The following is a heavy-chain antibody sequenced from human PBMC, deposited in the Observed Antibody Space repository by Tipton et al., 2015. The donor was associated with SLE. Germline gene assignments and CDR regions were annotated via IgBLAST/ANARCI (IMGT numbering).Heavy chain of an antibody. CDR2: ISYDGSNK. CDR3: ASSSWFYYYYYMDV. V-gene: IGHV3-30*04. D-gene: IGHD6-13*01. Sequence: SLRLSCAASGFTFSSYAMHWVRQAPGKGLEWVAVISYDGSNKYYADSVKGRFTISRDNSKNTLYLQMNGLRAEDTAVYYCASSSWFYYYYYMDVWGKGTTVTVSS. J-gene: IGHJ6*03. CDR1: GFTFSSYA.